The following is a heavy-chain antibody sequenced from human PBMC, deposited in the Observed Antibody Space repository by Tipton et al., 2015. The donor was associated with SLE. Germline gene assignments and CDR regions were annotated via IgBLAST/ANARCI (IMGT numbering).Heavy chain of an antibody. CDR2: IYNSVST. V-gene: IGHV4-59*11. J-gene: IGHJ4*02. CDR3: ARVTTRWYDY. D-gene: IGHD6-13*01. Sequence: TLSLTCTVSGGSINSHYWGWIRQPPGKGLEWIGFIYNSVSTNYNPSLKSRVTISLDTSKNQFSLKLSSVTAADTAVYYCARVTTRWYDYWGQGILVTVSS. CDR1: GGSINSHY.